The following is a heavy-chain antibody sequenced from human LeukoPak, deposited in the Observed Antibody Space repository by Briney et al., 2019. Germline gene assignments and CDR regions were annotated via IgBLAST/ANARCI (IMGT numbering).Heavy chain of an antibody. Sequence: PSETLSLTCAVYGGSFSGYYWSWIRQPPGKGLEWIGEINHSGSTNYNPSLKSRVTISVDTSKNQFSLKLSSVTAADTAVYYCARPLRIAEYAFGIWGQGTMVTVSS. CDR2: INHSGST. J-gene: IGHJ3*02. CDR1: GGSFSGYY. D-gene: IGHD2-15*01. V-gene: IGHV4-34*01. CDR3: ARPLRIAEYAFGI.